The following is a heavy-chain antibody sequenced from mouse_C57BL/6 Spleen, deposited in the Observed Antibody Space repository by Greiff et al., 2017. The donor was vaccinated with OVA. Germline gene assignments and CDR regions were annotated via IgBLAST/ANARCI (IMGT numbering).Heavy chain of an antibody. J-gene: IGHJ4*01. Sequence: EVQLVESGGDLVKPGGSLKLSCAASGFTFSSYGMSWVRQTPDKRLEWVATISSGGSYTYYPDSVKGRFTISRDTAKNTLYLQMSSLKSEDTAMYYCARGDYDVGFYAMDYWGQGTSVTVSS. CDR3: ARGDYDVGFYAMDY. CDR2: ISSGGSYT. D-gene: IGHD2-4*01. V-gene: IGHV5-6*01. CDR1: GFTFSSYG.